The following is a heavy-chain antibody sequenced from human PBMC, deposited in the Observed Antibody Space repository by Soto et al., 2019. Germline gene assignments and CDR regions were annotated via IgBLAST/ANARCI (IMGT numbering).Heavy chain of an antibody. CDR1: GGSISSSSYY. Sequence: SETLSLTCTVSGGSISSSSYYWGWIRQPPGKGLEWIGSIYYSGSTYYNPSLKSRVTISVDTSKNQFSLKLSSVTAADTAVYYCARLGGARVRGVIHFDYWGQGTLVTVSS. J-gene: IGHJ4*02. D-gene: IGHD3-10*01. V-gene: IGHV4-39*01. CDR2: IYYSGST. CDR3: ARLGGARVRGVIHFDY.